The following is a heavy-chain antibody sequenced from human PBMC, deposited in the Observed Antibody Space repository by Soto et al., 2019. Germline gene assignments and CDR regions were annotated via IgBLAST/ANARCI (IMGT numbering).Heavy chain of an antibody. V-gene: IGHV4-34*01. Sequence: QVPLEQWGAGLLKPPETLSLTCAVYGGSFSGYYWSWIRQPPGKGLEWIGEINHSGSTNYNPSLESRATISVDTSRNQFSLKLRSVTAADTAVYYCARQGWAVALFDSWGQGTLVTVSS. CDR3: ARQGWAVALFDS. J-gene: IGHJ4*02. CDR2: INHSGST. CDR1: GGSFSGYY. D-gene: IGHD6-19*01.